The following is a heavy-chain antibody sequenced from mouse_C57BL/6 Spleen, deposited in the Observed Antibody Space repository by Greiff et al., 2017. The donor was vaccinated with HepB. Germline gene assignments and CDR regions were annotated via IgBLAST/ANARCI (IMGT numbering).Heavy chain of an antibody. CDR1: GFSLTSYG. J-gene: IGHJ1*03. CDR3: ARNGPLYYCSSCGWYFDV. V-gene: IGHV2-2*01. Sequence: QVQLKQSGPGLVQPSQSLSITCTVSGFSLTSYGVHWVRQSPGKGLEWLGVIWSGGSTDYNAAFISRLSISKDNSKSQVFFKMNSLQADDTAIYYCARNGPLYYCSSCGWYFDVWGTGTTVTVSS. CDR2: IWSGGST. D-gene: IGHD1-1*01.